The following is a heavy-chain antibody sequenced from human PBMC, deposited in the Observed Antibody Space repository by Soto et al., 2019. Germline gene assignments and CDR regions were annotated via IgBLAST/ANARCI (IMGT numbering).Heavy chain of an antibody. Sequence: PGGSLRLSCAASGFTFSNYWMHWVRQAPGKGLVWVSHINSDGSSTSYADSVKGRFTISRDNAKNTLYLQMNSLRAEDTAVYYCARLNPPLPYYYWGQGTLVTVSS. J-gene: IGHJ4*02. CDR1: GFTFSNYW. V-gene: IGHV3-74*01. D-gene: IGHD3-10*01. CDR3: ARLNPPLPYYY. CDR2: INSDGSST.